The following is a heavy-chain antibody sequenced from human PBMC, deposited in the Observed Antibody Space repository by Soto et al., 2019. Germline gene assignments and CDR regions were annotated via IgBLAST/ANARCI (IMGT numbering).Heavy chain of an antibody. CDR2: ISSSSSYT. Sequence: PGGSLRLSCAASGFTFSGYYMSWIRQAPGKGLEWVSYISSSSSYTNYADSVKGRFTISRDNAKNSLYLQMNSLRAEDTAVYYCARDGNSNYALGYYYYGMDVWGKGTTVTVSS. J-gene: IGHJ6*04. V-gene: IGHV3-11*06. CDR3: ARDGNSNYALGYYYYGMDV. CDR1: GFTFSGYY. D-gene: IGHD4-4*01.